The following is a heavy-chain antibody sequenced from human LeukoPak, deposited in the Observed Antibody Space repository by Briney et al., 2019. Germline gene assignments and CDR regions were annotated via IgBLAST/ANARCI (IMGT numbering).Heavy chain of an antibody. CDR3: ARIPRIAARPGDWFDP. Sequence: SETLSLTCTVSGGSISSYYWSWIRQPPGKGLEWIGYIYYSGSTNYNPFLKSRVTISVDTSKNQFSLKLSSVTAADTAVYYCARIPRIAARPGDWFDPWGQGTLVTVSS. D-gene: IGHD6-6*01. J-gene: IGHJ5*02. CDR2: IYYSGST. CDR1: GGSISSYY. V-gene: IGHV4-59*01.